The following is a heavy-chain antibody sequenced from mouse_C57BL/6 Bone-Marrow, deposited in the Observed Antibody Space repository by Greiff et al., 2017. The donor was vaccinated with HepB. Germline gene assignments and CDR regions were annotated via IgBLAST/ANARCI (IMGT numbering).Heavy chain of an antibody. CDR2: IYPGNSDT. CDR3: TRVADYYGSRGYWYFDV. D-gene: IGHD1-1*01. V-gene: IGHV1-5*01. Sequence: EVQLQQSGTVLARPGASVKMSCKTSGYTFTSYWMHWVKQRPGQGLEWIGAIYPGNSDTSYNQKFKGKAKLTAVTSASTAYMELSSLTNEDSAVYYCTRVADYYGSRGYWYFDVWGTGTTVTVSS. J-gene: IGHJ1*03. CDR1: GYTFTSYW.